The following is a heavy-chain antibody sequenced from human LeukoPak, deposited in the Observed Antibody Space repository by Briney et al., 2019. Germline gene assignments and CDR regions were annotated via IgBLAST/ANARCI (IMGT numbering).Heavy chain of an antibody. D-gene: IGHD4-23*01. CDR1: GVSVSSYY. J-gene: IGHJ2*01. CDR3: ARVGDYGGNSEIWYFDL. Sequence: SETLSLTCTVSGVSVSSYYWSWIRQPPGKGLEWVGYIYYSGSTNYNPSLKSRVTISVDTSKNQFSLKLSSVTAADTAVYYCARVGDYGGNSEIWYFDLWGRGTLVTVSS. CDR2: IYYSGST. V-gene: IGHV4-59*02.